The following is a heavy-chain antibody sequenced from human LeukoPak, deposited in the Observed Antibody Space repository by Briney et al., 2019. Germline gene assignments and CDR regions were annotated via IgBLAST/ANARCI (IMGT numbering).Heavy chain of an antibody. Sequence: GGSLRLSCAASGFTVSSNYMSWVRQAPGKGLEWVSVIYSGGSTYYADSVKGRFTISRHNSKNTLYLQMNRLRAEDPAVYYCARHTYIRWPDDNYYYYGMDVWGQGTTVTVSS. D-gene: IGHD4-23*01. V-gene: IGHV3-53*04. CDR1: GFTVSSNY. CDR3: ARHTYIRWPDDNYYYYGMDV. J-gene: IGHJ6*02. CDR2: IYSGGST.